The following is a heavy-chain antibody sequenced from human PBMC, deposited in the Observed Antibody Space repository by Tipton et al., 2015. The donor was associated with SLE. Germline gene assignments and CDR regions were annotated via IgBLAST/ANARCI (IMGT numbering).Heavy chain of an antibody. Sequence: LSLTCSVSGGSMTGSYWSWVRQPPGRGLEWIGSIYYSADTHYNPSLNSRVTMSADTSKNQFSLRLSSVTTADTAVYYCARGARGNSYGSDEDFDYWGQGTLVTVSS. CDR1: GGSMTGSY. CDR2: IYYSADT. J-gene: IGHJ4*02. CDR3: ARGARGNSYGSDEDFDY. D-gene: IGHD5-18*01. V-gene: IGHV4-59*01.